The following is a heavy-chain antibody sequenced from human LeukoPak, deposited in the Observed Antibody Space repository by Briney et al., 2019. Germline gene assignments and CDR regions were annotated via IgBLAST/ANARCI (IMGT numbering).Heavy chain of an antibody. D-gene: IGHD3-9*01. V-gene: IGHV3-23*01. Sequence: PGGSLRLSCAASGFTFSSYAMNWVRQAPGKGLEWVAGISSGDRTFHAESVKGRFTIHRDKSKDTLYLQMKSLRAEDTAVYYCAKDATASPYFHWFDNWGQGTQVIVSS. CDR1: GFTFSSYA. J-gene: IGHJ4*02. CDR3: AKDATASPYFHWFDN. CDR2: ISSGDRT.